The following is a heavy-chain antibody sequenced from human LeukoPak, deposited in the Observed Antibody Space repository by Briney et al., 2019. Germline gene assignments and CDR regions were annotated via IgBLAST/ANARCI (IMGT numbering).Heavy chain of an antibody. J-gene: IGHJ4*02. Sequence: GGSLRLSCAAPGFTFSSYGMHWVRQAPGKGLEWVAVISYDGSNKYYVDSVKGRFTISRDNSKNTLYLQMNSLRAEDTAVYYCAKVSGASTVISIFDYWGQGTLVTVSS. CDR1: GFTFSSYG. V-gene: IGHV3-30*18. D-gene: IGHD3-10*01. CDR3: AKVSGASTVISIFDY. CDR2: ISYDGSNK.